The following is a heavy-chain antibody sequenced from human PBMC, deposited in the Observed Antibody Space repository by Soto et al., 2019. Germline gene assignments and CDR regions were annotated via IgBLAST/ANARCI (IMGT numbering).Heavy chain of an antibody. Sequence: QITLKESGPTLVKPTQTLTLTCTFSGFSLSTSGVGVGWIRQPPGKALEWLALIYWDDDKRYSPSLKSRLTITKDTSKNQVVLTMTNMDPVDTATYYCPHVYGGYDNFDYWGQGTLVTVSS. J-gene: IGHJ4*02. V-gene: IGHV2-5*02. D-gene: IGHD5-12*01. CDR1: GFSLSTSGVG. CDR3: PHVYGGYDNFDY. CDR2: IYWDDDK.